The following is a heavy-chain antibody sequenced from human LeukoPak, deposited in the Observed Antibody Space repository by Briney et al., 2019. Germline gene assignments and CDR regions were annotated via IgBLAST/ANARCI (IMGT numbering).Heavy chain of an antibody. Sequence: GGSLRLSCAASGFTFSSYAMHWVRQAPGKGLEWVAVISYDGSNKYYADSAKGRFTISRDNSKNTLYLQMNSLRAEDTAVYYCARDVFTDLFDYWGQGTLVTVSS. J-gene: IGHJ4*02. V-gene: IGHV3-30-3*01. CDR2: ISYDGSNK. CDR1: GFTFSSYA. D-gene: IGHD3-16*01. CDR3: ARDVFTDLFDY.